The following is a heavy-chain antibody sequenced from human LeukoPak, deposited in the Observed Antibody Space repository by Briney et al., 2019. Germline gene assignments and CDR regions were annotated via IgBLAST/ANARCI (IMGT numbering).Heavy chain of an antibody. Sequence: SVKVSCKTSGVTFSNNSITWVRQAPGQGLEWLGGIIPILRSASYAQKFRGRLRMTSDESTTTACMELSSLSSDDTAMYFCARARTSIRFTDSFDIWSQGTLVTVSS. CDR3: ARARTSIRFTDSFDI. J-gene: IGHJ3*02. V-gene: IGHV1-69*13. CDR1: GVTFSNNS. D-gene: IGHD2-21*01. CDR2: IIPILRSA.